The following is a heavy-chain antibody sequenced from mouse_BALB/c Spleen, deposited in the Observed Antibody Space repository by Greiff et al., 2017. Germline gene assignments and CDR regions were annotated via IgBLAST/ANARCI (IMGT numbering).Heavy chain of an antibody. CDR3: YYDYDGAWFAY. J-gene: IGHJ3*01. CDR2: IDPANGDT. V-gene: IGHV14-4*02. CDR1: GFNIKDYY. D-gene: IGHD2-4*01. Sequence: VHVKQSGAELVRSGASVKLSCTASGFNIKDYYMHWVKQRPEQGLEWIGWIDPANGDTEYAPKFQGKATMTADTSSNTAYLQLSSLTSEDTAVYYCYYDYDGAWFAYWGQGTLVTVSA.